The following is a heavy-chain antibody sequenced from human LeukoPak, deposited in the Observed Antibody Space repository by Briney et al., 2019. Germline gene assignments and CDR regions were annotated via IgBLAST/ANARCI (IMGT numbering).Heavy chain of an antibody. J-gene: IGHJ4*02. Sequence: PGASLRLSCAASGFAFNTSALSWVRQAPGKGLECVAATIGSGINTYYADSVEGRFTISRDNSKNTLYLQMTSLRAEDTAVYYCAPYSGWSFDSWGQGTLVTVSS. D-gene: IGHD6-19*01. V-gene: IGHV3-23*05. CDR1: GFAFNTSA. CDR3: APYSGWSFDS. CDR2: TIGSGINT.